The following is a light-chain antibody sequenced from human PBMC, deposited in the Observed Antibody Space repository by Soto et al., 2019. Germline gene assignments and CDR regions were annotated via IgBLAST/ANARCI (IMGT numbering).Light chain of an antibody. CDR2: DAS. V-gene: IGKV1-5*01. CDR3: QHYNSYPYT. Sequence: DIQMTQSPSTPSASVGDRVTITCRACHSIRSWLASYQQKPGKAPKLLIYDASSLESGVPSRFSGSGSETEITLTISSLQSDDFATYYCQHYNSYPYTFGQATKLEIK. CDR1: HSIRSW. J-gene: IGKJ2*01.